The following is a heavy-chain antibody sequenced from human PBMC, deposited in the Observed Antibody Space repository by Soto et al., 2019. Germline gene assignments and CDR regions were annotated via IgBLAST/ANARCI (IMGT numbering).Heavy chain of an antibody. Sequence: PGGSLRLSCAASGFTFSTHSMNWVRQAPVNGLEFISYITSIIVTMYSDSLKGRFTISIYNAKNSLYLQMNSLIADGTAVYLCVGEEGLQLIYWGQGTLVTVSS. CDR2: ITSIIVTM. V-gene: IGHV3-48*01. CDR3: VGEEGLQLIY. D-gene: IGHD5-18*01. J-gene: IGHJ4*02. CDR1: GFTFSTHS.